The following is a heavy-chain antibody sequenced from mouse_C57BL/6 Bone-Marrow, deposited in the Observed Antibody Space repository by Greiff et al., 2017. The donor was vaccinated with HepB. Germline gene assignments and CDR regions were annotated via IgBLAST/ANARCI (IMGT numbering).Heavy chain of an antibody. V-gene: IGHV1-64*01. CDR1: GYTFTSYW. D-gene: IGHD1-3*01. CDR3: AKKFYYYAMDY. Sequence: VQLQQPGAELVKPGASVKLSCKASGYTFTSYWMHWVKQRPGQGLEWIGMIHPNSGSTKYNEKFKSKATMTVDKSSSTAYMQLSSLTSEDSAVYYCAKKFYYYAMDYWGQGTSVTVSS. CDR2: IHPNSGST. J-gene: IGHJ4*01.